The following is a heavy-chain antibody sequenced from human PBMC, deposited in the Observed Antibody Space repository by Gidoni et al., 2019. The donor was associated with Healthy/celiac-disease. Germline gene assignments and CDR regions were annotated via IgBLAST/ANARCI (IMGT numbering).Heavy chain of an antibody. CDR2: TYYRSKWYN. D-gene: IGHD2-21*01. J-gene: IGHJ4*02. Sequence: QVQLQQSGPGLVQPSQTLSLTCAISGDSVSSNSAAWNWIRQSPSRGLEWLGRTYYRSKWYNEYAVSVKSRITINPDTSKNQFSLQLNSVTPEDTAVYYCARALGSYCGGDCYSFDYWGQGTLVTVSS. CDR3: ARALGSYCGGDCYSFDY. CDR1: GDSVSSNSAA. V-gene: IGHV6-1*01.